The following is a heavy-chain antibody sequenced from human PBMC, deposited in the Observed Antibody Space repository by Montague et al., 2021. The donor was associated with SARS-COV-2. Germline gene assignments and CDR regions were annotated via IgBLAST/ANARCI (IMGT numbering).Heavy chain of an antibody. V-gene: IGHV4-34*01. CDR3: ARGGGYSYGALDY. D-gene: IGHD5-18*01. CDR2: INHSGST. J-gene: IGHJ4*02. Sequence: SETLSLTCVVYGGSFSGYYWSWIRQPPGKGLEWIGEINHSGSTNYNPSLKSQVTISVGTSKKQFPLRLNSVTAADTAVYYCARGGGYSYGALDYWGQGTLVTVSS. CDR1: GGSFSGYY.